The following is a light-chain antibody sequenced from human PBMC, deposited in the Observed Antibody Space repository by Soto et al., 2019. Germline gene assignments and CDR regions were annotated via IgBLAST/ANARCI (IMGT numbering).Light chain of an antibody. CDR1: SSDVGSYNL. CDR2: EGS. J-gene: IGLJ1*01. Sequence: QSVLTQPASVTGSPGQSITISCTGTSSDVGSYNLVSWYQHHPGKAPKLMIYEGSKRPSGVPDRFSGSKSGNTASLTISGLQAEDEADYYCCSYAGSYNYVFGTGTKVTVL. V-gene: IGLV2-23*01. CDR3: CSYAGSYNYV.